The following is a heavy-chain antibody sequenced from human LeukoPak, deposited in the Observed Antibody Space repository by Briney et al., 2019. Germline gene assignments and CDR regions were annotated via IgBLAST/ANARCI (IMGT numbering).Heavy chain of an antibody. Sequence: GSLRLSCAASGFSVSTKYMSWVRQPPGKGLEWIGSIYYSGSTYYNPSLKSRVTISVDTSKNQFSLKLSSVTAADTAVYYCAREEWMIVVVHGRWFDPWGQGTLVTVSS. CDR2: IYYSGST. J-gene: IGHJ5*02. CDR3: AREEWMIVVVHGRWFDP. D-gene: IGHD3-22*01. CDR1: GFSVSTKY. V-gene: IGHV4-39*07.